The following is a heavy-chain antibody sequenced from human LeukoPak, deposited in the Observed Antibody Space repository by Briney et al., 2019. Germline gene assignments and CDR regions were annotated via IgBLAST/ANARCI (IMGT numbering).Heavy chain of an antibody. CDR2: IYPGDSDT. CDR3: ARHLGGDRTSGYYNY. CDR1: GYSFTYYF. D-gene: IGHD3-3*01. V-gene: IGHV5-51*01. J-gene: IGHJ4*01. Sequence: GESLKISCKGSGYSFTYYFIGWVRQMPGKGLEWMGIIYPGDSDTRYSPSFQGQVTISVDKSTNTAYLQWNSLKASDSAMYYCARHLGGDRTSGYYNYWGHGTLVTVSS.